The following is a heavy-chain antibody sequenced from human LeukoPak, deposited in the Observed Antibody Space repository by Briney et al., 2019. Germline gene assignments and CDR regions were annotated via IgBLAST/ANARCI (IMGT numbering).Heavy chain of an antibody. CDR1: GGSFSGYY. D-gene: IGHD3-10*01. CDR2: INHSGST. V-gene: IGHV4-34*01. CDR3: ASGVYGSGSAYAFDI. Sequence: SETLSLTCAVYGGSFSGYYWSWIRQPPGKGLEWIGEINHSGSTNYNPSLKSRVTISVDTSKNQFSLKLSSVTAADTAVYYCASGVYGSGSAYAFDIWGQGTMVTVSS. J-gene: IGHJ3*02.